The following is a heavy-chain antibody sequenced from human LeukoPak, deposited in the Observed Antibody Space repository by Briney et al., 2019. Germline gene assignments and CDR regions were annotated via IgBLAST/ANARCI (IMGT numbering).Heavy chain of an antibody. D-gene: IGHD1-26*01. CDR2: IKSKPYGGTT. J-gene: IGHJ4*02. CDR3: TRQQWELYY. Sequence: WIRQAPGKGLEWVGFIKSKPYGGTTEYAASVKDRFTISRDDSKSIAYLQMNSLKTEDTAVYYCTRQQWELYYWGQGTLVTVSS. V-gene: IGHV3-49*02.